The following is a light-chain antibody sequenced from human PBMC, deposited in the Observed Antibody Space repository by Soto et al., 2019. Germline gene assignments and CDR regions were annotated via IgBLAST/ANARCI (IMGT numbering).Light chain of an antibody. J-gene: IGKJ3*01. CDR1: QTVRNNY. V-gene: IGKV3-20*01. Sequence: VLTQSPGTLSLSPGERATLSCRASQTVRNNYLAWYQQKPGQAPRLLIYGASSRATGIPDRFSGSGSGTDFTLTISRLEPEDFAVYYCQQYGSSPFTFGPGTKVDI. CDR3: QQYGSSPFT. CDR2: GAS.